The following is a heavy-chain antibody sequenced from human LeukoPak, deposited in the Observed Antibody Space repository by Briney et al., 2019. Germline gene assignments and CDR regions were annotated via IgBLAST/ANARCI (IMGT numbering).Heavy chain of an antibody. Sequence: SQTLSLTCAISGDNVSSNSAAWNWIRQSPSRGLEWLGRTYYRSKWYNDYAVSVKSRITINPDTSKNQFSLQLNSVTPEDTAVYYCARELRIAAAGSYFDDWGQGTLVTVSS. CDR3: ARELRIAAAGSYFDD. V-gene: IGHV6-1*01. J-gene: IGHJ4*02. D-gene: IGHD6-13*01. CDR2: TYYRSKWYN. CDR1: GDNVSSNSAA.